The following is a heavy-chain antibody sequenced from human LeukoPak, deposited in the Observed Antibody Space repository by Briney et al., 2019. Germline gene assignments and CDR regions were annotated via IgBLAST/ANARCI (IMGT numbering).Heavy chain of an antibody. J-gene: IGHJ4*02. Sequence: GGSLRLSCAASGFTFTNYWMSWVRQAPGKGLEWVANIKQDESEKLYVDSVKGRFIISRDNVKNSLYLQMNSLRAEDTAVYYCARGCSSTSTSCSNFDYWGQGTLATVSS. D-gene: IGHD2-2*01. V-gene: IGHV3-7*01. CDR1: GFTFTNYW. CDR3: ARGCSSTSTSCSNFDY. CDR2: IKQDESEK.